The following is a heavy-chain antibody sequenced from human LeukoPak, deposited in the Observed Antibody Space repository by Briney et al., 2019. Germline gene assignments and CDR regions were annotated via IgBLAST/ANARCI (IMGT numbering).Heavy chain of an antibody. CDR2: INHSGST. J-gene: IGHJ5*02. CDR3: ARAMVKNWFDP. D-gene: IGHD3-10*01. CDR1: GGSFSGYY. V-gene: IGHV4-34*01. Sequence: SETLSLTCAVYGGSFSGYYWSWIRQPPGKGLEWIGEINHSGSTNYNPSLKSRVTISVGTSKNQFSLKLSSVTAADTAVYYCARAMVKNWFDPWGQGTLVTVSS.